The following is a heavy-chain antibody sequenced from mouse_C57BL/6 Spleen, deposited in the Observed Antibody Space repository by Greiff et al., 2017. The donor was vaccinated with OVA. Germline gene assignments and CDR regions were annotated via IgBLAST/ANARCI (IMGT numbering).Heavy chain of an antibody. CDR1: GFTFTDYY. D-gene: IGHD2-3*01. Sequence: EVQLVESGGGLVQPGGSLSLSCAASGFTFTDYYMSWVRQPPGKALEWLGFIRNKANGYTTEYSASVKGRFTISRDNSQSILYLQLNALRAEDSATFYCARRIYDVRYFHARRTATTVTAS. J-gene: IGHJ1*03. CDR2: IRNKANGYTT. CDR3: ARRIYDVRYFHA. V-gene: IGHV7-3*01.